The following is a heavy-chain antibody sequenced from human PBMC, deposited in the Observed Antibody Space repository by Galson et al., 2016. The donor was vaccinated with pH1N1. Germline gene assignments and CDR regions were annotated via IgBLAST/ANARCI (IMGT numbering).Heavy chain of an antibody. Sequence: SVKVSCKASGYTFTHYAVTWVRQAPGQGLEWMGWINTDTGQPTYAQDFTGRFFFSLDNSVNTTNLQLNSLKVEDTAVYYCGREGLSGVATDFWGQGTLVTVSS. CDR1: GYTFTHYA. J-gene: IGHJ4*02. CDR3: GREGLSGVATDF. V-gene: IGHV7-4-1*02. D-gene: IGHD3-3*01. CDR2: INTDTGQP.